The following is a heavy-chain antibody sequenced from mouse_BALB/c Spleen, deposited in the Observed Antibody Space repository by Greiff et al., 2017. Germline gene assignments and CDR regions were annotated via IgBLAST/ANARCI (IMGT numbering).Heavy chain of an antibody. CDR3: TGGNLFAWFAY. D-gene: IGHD2-1*01. Sequence: EVKVEESGGGLVQPGGSMKLSCVASGFTFSNYWMNWVRQSPEKGLEWVAEIRFKSNNYATHYAESVKGRFTISRDDSKSSVYLQMNNLRAEDTGIYYCTGGNLFAWFAYWGQGTLVTVSA. CDR1: GFTFSNYW. CDR2: IRFKSNNYAT. J-gene: IGHJ3*01. V-gene: IGHV6-6*02.